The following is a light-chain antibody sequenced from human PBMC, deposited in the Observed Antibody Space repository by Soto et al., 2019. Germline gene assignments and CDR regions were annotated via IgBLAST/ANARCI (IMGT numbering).Light chain of an antibody. V-gene: IGKV3D-15*01. CDR1: QSVSSN. J-gene: IGKJ5*01. Sequence: EIVMTQPPATLSVSPGERATLSCRASQSVSSNLAWYQQKPGQAPRLLIYGVYTRAPGIPARFSGSGSGTEFTLTISSLQSEDFAVYYCQQRSNWPPITFGQGTRLEIK. CDR3: QQRSNWPPIT. CDR2: GVY.